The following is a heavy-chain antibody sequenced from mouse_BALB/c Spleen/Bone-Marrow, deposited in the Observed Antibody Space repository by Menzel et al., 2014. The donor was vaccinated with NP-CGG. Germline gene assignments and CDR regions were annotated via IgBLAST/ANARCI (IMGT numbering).Heavy chain of an antibody. D-gene: IGHD1-1*01. CDR3: ARNYYYASSWSAMDY. CDR1: GYTFTSYW. V-gene: IGHV1-87*01. Sequence: VQLQQSGAEPARPGASVKLSCKASGYTFTSYWMQWVKQRPGQGLEWIGTIYPGDGDARYTQKFKGKATLTADKSSSTAYMQLSSLASEDSAVYYCARNYYYASSWSAMDYWGQGTSVTVSS. CDR2: IYPGDGDA. J-gene: IGHJ4*01.